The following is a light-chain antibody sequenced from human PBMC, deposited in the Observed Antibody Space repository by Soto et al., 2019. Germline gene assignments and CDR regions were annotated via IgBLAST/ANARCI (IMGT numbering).Light chain of an antibody. CDR1: QSVSSSY. J-gene: IGKJ3*01. Sequence: EILLTQSPGTLSLSPGERATLSCRASQSVSSSYLAWYQQKPGQAPRLIIYGASSRANGIPDRFSGSGSGTDFTLTLGRLEPEDFALYYCQQYGSSHLFTFGPGTKVDIK. CDR3: QQYGSSHLFT. V-gene: IGKV3-20*01. CDR2: GAS.